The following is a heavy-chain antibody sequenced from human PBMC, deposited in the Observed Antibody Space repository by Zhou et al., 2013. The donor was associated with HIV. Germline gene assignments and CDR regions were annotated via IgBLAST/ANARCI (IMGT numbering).Heavy chain of an antibody. CDR3: ARDPPTVVTPHYFDY. CDR1: GGTFSSYA. CDR2: IIPILGIA. Sequence: QVQLVQSGAEVKKPGSSVKVSCKASGGTFSSYAISWVRQAPGQGLEWMGRIIPILGIANYAQKFQGRVTITADKSTSTAYMELSSLRSEDTAVYYCARDPPTVVTPHYFDYWGQGTLGHRLL. D-gene: IGHD4-17*01. J-gene: IGHJ4*02. V-gene: IGHV1-69*04.